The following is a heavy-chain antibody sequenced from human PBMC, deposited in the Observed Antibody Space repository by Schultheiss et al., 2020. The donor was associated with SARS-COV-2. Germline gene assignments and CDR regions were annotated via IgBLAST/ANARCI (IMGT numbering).Heavy chain of an antibody. Sequence: GGSLRLSCAVSGFTFSSYEMNWVRQAPGKGLEWVSYISDGGSTKYYADSVKGRFTISRDNAKNSLYLQMNSLRAEDTAVYYCARDISSWRYWGQGTLVTVSS. V-gene: IGHV3-48*03. J-gene: IGHJ4*02. D-gene: IGHD6-13*01. CDR2: ISDGGSTK. CDR1: GFTFSSYE. CDR3: ARDISSWRY.